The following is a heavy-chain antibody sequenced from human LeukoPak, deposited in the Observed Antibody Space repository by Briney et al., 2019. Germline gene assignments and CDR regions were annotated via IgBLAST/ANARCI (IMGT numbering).Heavy chain of an antibody. CDR2: IKSKSDGGKA. CDR1: GFIFSNAW. CDR3: NSEVSCEFVDVDR. V-gene: IGHV3-15*05. J-gene: IGHJ5*02. D-gene: IGHD3-10*01. Sequence: GGSLSLSCAASGFIFSNAWMRWVRQAPGKGLEWVGRIKSKSDGGKADYAAPVKGRFTISRDDSRNTLFLQMNSLKTEDTAVYYCNSEVSCEFVDVDRWGQGTLVTVSS.